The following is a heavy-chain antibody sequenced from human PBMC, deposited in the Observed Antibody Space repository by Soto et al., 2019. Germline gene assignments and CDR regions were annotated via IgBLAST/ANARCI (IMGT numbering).Heavy chain of an antibody. Sequence: GASVKVSCKASGYTFTSYGISWVRQAPGQGLEWMGWISAYNGNTNYAQKLQGRVTMTTDTSTSTAYMELRSLRSDDTAVYYCAIVTYYYDSSGYAFDIWGQGTMVTVSS. D-gene: IGHD3-22*01. CDR3: AIVTYYYDSSGYAFDI. J-gene: IGHJ3*02. V-gene: IGHV1-18*01. CDR1: GYTFTSYG. CDR2: ISAYNGNT.